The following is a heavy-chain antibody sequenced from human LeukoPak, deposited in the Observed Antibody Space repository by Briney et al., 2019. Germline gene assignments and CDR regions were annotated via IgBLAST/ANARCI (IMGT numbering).Heavy chain of an antibody. Sequence: GGSLRLSCAASGFTFSSYEMNWVRQAPGKGLEWVSYISSSGSTIYYADSVKGRFTISRDNAKNSLYLQMNSLRAEDTAVYYCASLGFSCSSTSCYDALDYWGQGTLVTVSS. J-gene: IGHJ4*02. CDR2: ISSSGSTI. CDR1: GFTFSSYE. D-gene: IGHD2-2*01. V-gene: IGHV3-48*03. CDR3: ASLGFSCSSTSCYDALDY.